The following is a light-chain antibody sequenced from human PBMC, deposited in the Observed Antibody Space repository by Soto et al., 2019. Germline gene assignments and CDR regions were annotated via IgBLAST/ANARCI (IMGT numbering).Light chain of an antibody. CDR1: NVDVGGYNY. CDR2: EVS. J-gene: IGLJ1*01. Sequence: QSVLTQPASVSGSPGQSITISCTGTNVDVGGYNYVSWYQHHPGKAPKLLIFEVSNRPSGVSNRLSGSKSGNTASLTISGLQSEDEADYYCASYTIKTTYVFGSGTKVTVL. V-gene: IGLV2-14*01. CDR3: ASYTIKTTYV.